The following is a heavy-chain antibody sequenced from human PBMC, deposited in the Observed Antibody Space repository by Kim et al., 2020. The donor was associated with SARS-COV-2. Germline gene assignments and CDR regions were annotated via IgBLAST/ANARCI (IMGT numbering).Heavy chain of an antibody. CDR3: AKDLGSCGSPTCYTEGLDY. Sequence: GGSLRLSCTASVFTFDDYAMHWVRQAPGKGLEWVSLMSGNGIATYYADSLKDRFTISRDNSKNSLYLQMNSLRTEDTAFYFCAKDLGSCGSPTCYTEGLDYWGQGTLVTVSS. CDR2: MSGNGIAT. J-gene: IGHJ4*02. CDR1: VFTFDDYA. D-gene: IGHD2-2*02. V-gene: IGHV3-43*02.